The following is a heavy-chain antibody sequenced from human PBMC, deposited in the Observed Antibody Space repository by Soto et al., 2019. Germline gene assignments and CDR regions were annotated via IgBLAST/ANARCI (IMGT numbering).Heavy chain of an antibody. CDR2: IIPIFGTA. Sequence: QMQLVQSGAEVKKPGSSVKVSCKASGGTFSSYAISWVRQAPGQGLEWMGGIIPIFGTANYAQKFQGRVTITADKSTSTAYMELSSLRSEDTAVYYRARPSDYGDYDGYFDLWGRGTLVTVSS. D-gene: IGHD4-17*01. CDR3: ARPSDYGDYDGYFDL. V-gene: IGHV1-69*06. CDR1: GGTFSSYA. J-gene: IGHJ2*01.